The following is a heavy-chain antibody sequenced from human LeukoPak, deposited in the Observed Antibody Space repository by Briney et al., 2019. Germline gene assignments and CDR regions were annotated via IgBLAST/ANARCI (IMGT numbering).Heavy chain of an antibody. CDR2: IYTSGST. D-gene: IGHD4-17*01. CDR1: GGSISSGSYY. Sequence: PSETLSLTCTVSGGSISSGSYYWSWIRQPAWKGLEWIGRIYTSGSTNYNPSLKSRVTMSVDTSKNQFSLKLSSVTAADTAVYYCARGGDYVEGYYYMDVWGKGTTVTISS. V-gene: IGHV4-61*02. J-gene: IGHJ6*03. CDR3: ARGGDYVEGYYYMDV.